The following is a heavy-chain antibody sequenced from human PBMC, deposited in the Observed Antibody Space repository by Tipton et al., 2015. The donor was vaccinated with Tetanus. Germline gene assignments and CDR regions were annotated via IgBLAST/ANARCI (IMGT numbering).Heavy chain of an antibody. V-gene: IGHV4-34*01. J-gene: IGHJ5*02. CDR3: ARSAPYRFGSESLSPWFDP. CDR2: IQRGGST. Sequence: TLSLTCGVFGDYLSDYYWTWVRQPPGKGLEWIGEIQRGGSTNYNPSLKSRVSMSLDTSQNQFSLKLRSAAAADTAIYFCARSAPYRFGSESLSPWFDPWGQGMLVTVSS. D-gene: IGHD3-10*01. CDR1: GDYLSDYY.